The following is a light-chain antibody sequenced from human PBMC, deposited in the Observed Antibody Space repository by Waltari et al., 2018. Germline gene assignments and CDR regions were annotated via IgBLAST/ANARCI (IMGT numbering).Light chain of an antibody. CDR1: QTVLYSSNHKNY. CDR2: WAS. J-gene: IGKJ4*01. CDR3: QQYYGSPLT. Sequence: DIVMTQSPDSLAVSLGERATINCKSSQTVLYSSNHKNYLAWFQQKPGQPPKLLIYWASTRESGVPDRFNGSGSGTDFTLTINSLQAEDVAVYYCQQYYGSPLTFGGGTKVEIK. V-gene: IGKV4-1*01.